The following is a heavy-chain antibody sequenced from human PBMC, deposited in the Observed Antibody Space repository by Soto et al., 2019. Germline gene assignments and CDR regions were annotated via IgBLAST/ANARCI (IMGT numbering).Heavy chain of an antibody. CDR1: GLTVSNAY. D-gene: IGHD3-10*01. CDR3: VRPLPSGRNYGLDV. CDR2: IYDNGTT. V-gene: IGHV3-53*01. Sequence: EVQLVESGGGLIQPGGSLRLSCAASGLTVSNAYMAWVRQAPGMGLEWVSVIYDNGTTYYADSVKGRFTISRDTSTTTLSLQLDSVRADDTAVYYCVRPLPSGRNYGLDVWGQGTTLTVSS. J-gene: IGHJ6*02.